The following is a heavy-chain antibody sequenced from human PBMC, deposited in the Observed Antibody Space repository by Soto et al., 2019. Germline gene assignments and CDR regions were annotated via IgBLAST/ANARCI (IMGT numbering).Heavy chain of an antibody. CDR1: GGSISSGGYY. Sequence: QVQLQESGPGLVKPSQTLSLTCTVSGGSISSGGYYWSWIRQHPGKGLEWIGYIYYSGSTYYNPSLKSRVTISVDTSKNQFSLKLSSVTAADTAVYYCARSEMTTVTTFVYYFDYWGQGTLVTVSS. D-gene: IGHD4-17*01. V-gene: IGHV4-31*03. CDR2: IYYSGST. J-gene: IGHJ4*02. CDR3: ARSEMTTVTTFVYYFDY.